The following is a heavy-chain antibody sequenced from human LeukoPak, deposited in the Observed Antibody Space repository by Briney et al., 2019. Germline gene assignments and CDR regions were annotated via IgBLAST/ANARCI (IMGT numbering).Heavy chain of an antibody. CDR1: GFTFTTYA. CDR2: ISGGGGST. J-gene: IGHJ4*02. D-gene: IGHD2/OR15-2a*01. CDR3: AKRGDFLTRSSRH. V-gene: IGHV3-23*01. Sequence: PGGSLRLSCATSGFTFTTYAMNWVRQAPGMGLEWVSAISGGGGSTYYADSVKGRFTVSRDNSKNTLYLQMNSLRAEDTAVYYCAKRGDFLTRSSRHWGQGTLVPVPS.